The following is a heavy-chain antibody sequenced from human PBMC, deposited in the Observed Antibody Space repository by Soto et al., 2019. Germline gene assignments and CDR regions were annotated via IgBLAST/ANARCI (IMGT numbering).Heavy chain of an antibody. CDR2: IYYSGRT. CDR1: GSSISSYY. D-gene: IGHD2-2*02. Sequence: SETLSLTCTVSGSSISSYYWSWIRQPPGKGLEWIGYIYYSGRTNYNPSLKSRVTISVDTSKHQFSLKLSSVTAADTAVYYCARGYCSSTICYIWDNWFDPWGQGTLVTVSS. CDR3: ARGYCSSTICYIWDNWFDP. V-gene: IGHV4-59*01. J-gene: IGHJ5*02.